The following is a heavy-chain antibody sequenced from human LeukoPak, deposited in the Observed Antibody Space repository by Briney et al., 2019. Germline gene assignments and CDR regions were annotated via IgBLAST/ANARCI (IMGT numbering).Heavy chain of an antibody. CDR1: GVAFSSYA. Sequence: GGSLRLSCAASGVAFSSYAMHWVRQAPGKGLEWMAQILYDGSEKCNSDSAKGRFTISRGNSKNTVYLQMNSLKIEDTAIYYCSRFNYYGENGYLYAFDIWGQGTTVTVSS. CDR2: ILYDGSEK. CDR3: SRFNYYGENGYLYAFDI. V-gene: IGHV3-30*03. J-gene: IGHJ3*02. D-gene: IGHD3-10*01.